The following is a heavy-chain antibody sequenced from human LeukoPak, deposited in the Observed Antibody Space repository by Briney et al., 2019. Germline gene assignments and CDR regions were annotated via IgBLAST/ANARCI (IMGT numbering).Heavy chain of an antibody. V-gene: IGHV3-23*01. D-gene: IGHD6-13*01. CDR3: AKNGGFRVYRSSLNWFDP. CDR2: ISGSGGST. J-gene: IGHJ5*02. Sequence: GGSLRLSCAASGFTLSSYAMSWVHQAPGKGLEWVSAISGSGGSTYYADSVKGRFTISRDNSKNTLYLQMNSLRAEDTAVYYCAKNGGFRVYRSSLNWFDPWGQGTLVSVSS. CDR1: GFTLSSYA.